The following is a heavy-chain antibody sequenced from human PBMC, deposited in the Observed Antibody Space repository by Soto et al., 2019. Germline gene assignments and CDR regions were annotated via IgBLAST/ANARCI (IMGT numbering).Heavy chain of an antibody. CDR3: ARRHGLLLHEGYFDV. CDR1: GFSLTDRGHNMGLG. D-gene: IGHD2-15*01. V-gene: IGHV2-5*02. J-gene: IGHJ2*01. CDR2: IYWDDDT. Sequence: QITLTESGLTLLKPTQTLTLTCSYSGFSLTDRGHNMGLGVGWVRQSPGKPPEYLAVIYWDDDTRYRSSLKKRLSITKDDSKQEVVLTMADMAPVDGGTYFCARRHGLLLHEGYFDVWGRGALVTVSS.